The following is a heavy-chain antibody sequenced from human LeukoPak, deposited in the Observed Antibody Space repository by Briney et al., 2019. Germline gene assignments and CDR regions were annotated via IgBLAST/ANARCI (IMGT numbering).Heavy chain of an antibody. J-gene: IGHJ4*02. V-gene: IGHV1-2*02. Sequence: GASVKVSCKASGYTFTGYYMHWVRQAPGQGLEWMGWINPNSGGTNYAQKFQGRVTMTRDTSISTAYMEVSSLRPDDTAFYYCARDHDYGDYQTKRATDYWGQGTLVTVSS. CDR1: GYTFTGYY. D-gene: IGHD4-17*01. CDR3: ARDHDYGDYQTKRATDY. CDR2: INPNSGGT.